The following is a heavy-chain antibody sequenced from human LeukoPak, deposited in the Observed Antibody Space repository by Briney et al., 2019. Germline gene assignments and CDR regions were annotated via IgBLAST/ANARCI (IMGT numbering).Heavy chain of an antibody. J-gene: IGHJ4*02. CDR1: GFTFSSYW. V-gene: IGHV3-7*01. CDR3: ARLVGASAGEVRDY. CDR2: IKQDGSEK. Sequence: PGGSLRLSCAASGFTFSSYWMSWVRQAPGKGLEWVANIKQDGSEKYYVDSVKGRFTISRDNSKNTLYLQMNSLRAEDTAVYYCARLVGASAGEVRDYWGQGTLVTASS. D-gene: IGHD3-10*01.